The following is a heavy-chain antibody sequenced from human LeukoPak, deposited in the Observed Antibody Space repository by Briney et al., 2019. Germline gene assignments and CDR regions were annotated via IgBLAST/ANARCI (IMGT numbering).Heavy chain of an antibody. V-gene: IGHV1-46*01. CDR2: INPSGGST. D-gene: IGHD6-19*01. CDR1: GYTFTSYY. CDR3: ARGPSSAGYSDYFDY. Sequence: EASVKVSCKASGYTFTSYYMHWVRQAPGQGLEWMGIINPSGGSTSYAQKFQGRVTMTRDTSTSTIYMELSSLRSEDTAVYYCARGPSSAGYSDYFDYWGQGTLVTVSS. J-gene: IGHJ4*02.